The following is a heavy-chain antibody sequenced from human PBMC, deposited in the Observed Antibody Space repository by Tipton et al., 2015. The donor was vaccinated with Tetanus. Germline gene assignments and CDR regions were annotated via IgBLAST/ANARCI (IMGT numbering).Heavy chain of an antibody. J-gene: IGHJ6*01. V-gene: IGHV1-69*01. CDR2: IIPSLGST. CDR1: GGSFSSYA. D-gene: IGHD1-26*01. CDR3: ARGGSYLGIYHYYAMDV. Sequence: QSGAEVKKPGSSVKVSCKTSGGSFSSYAISWMRQAPGQGLEWMGGIIPSLGSTTYAPKFQGRITITADEVTTTAYMEVSSLTSEDTAVFYCARGGSYLGIYHYYAMDVWGQGTTVTVSS.